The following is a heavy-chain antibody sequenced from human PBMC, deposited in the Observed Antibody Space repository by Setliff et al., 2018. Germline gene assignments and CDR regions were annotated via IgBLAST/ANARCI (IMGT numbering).Heavy chain of an antibody. CDR1: GYTFSNYG. D-gene: IGHD3-10*02. J-gene: IGHJ4*02. CDR3: TLFLQMTSLRPEDTGVYYCVKVKKPLIRGSGFDY. V-gene: IGHV1-18*01. CDR2: ISAYNGKT. Sequence: ASVKVSCKASGYTFSNYGITWVRQAPGQGLEWMGWISAYNGKTYYAPKFQGRVTMTTDTSTSTAFLEVRSRFTISRDNSENTLFLQMTSLRPEDTGVYYCVKVKKPLIRGSGFDYWGRGTLVTVSS.